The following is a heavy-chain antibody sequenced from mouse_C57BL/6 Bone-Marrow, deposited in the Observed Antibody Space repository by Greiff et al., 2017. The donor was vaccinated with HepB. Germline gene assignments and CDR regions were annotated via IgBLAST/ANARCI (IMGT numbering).Heavy chain of an antibody. CDR2: IYPGDGDT. V-gene: IGHV1-82*01. CDR1: GYAFSSSW. D-gene: IGHD2-4*01. J-gene: IGHJ2*01. Sequence: QVQLQQSGPELVKPGASVKISCKASGYAFSSSWMNWVKQRPGKGLEWIGRIYPGDGDTNYNGKFKGKATLTADKSSSTAYMQLSSLTSEDSAVYFCAEVYYDYDEGKNVDYWGKGTTLTVSS. CDR3: AEVYYDYDEGKNVDY.